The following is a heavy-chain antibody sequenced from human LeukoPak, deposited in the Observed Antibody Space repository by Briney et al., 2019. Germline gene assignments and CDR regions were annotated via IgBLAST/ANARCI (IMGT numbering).Heavy chain of an antibody. Sequence: GGSLTLSCAASGFTFSSYVMHWVRQAPGKGLEWVAVIWYDGSNKYYADSVKGRFTISRDNSKNTLYLQLNSLRAEDTAVYYCARATGHYLPFDYWGQGTLVTVSS. D-gene: IGHD2/OR15-2a*01. CDR2: IWYDGSNK. J-gene: IGHJ4*02. V-gene: IGHV3-33*01. CDR3: ARATGHYLPFDY. CDR1: GFTFSSYV.